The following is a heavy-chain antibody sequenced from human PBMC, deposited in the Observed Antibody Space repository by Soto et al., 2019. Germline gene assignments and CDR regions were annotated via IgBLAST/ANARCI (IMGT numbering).Heavy chain of an antibody. J-gene: IGHJ6*02. V-gene: IGHV3-30*04. CDR3: ANLLNVAAAGTPHYYGVDV. CDR2: ISFDGSKT. Sequence: VQLVESGGGVVRPGRSLRLSCAASGFSFSVHPMNWVRQAPGKGLEWVAFISFDGSKTYYSDSVKGRFTISRDNSKYTVSLQMNNLRPGDAAVYHCANLLNVAAAGTPHYYGVDVWGQGTTVTVS. D-gene: IGHD6-13*01. CDR1: GFSFSVHP.